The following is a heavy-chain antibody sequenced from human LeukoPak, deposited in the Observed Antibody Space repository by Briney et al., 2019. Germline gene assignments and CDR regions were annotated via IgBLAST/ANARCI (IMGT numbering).Heavy chain of an antibody. D-gene: IGHD6-13*01. J-gene: IGHJ4*02. CDR3: TRGIAAAIDY. CDR2: INHSGST. CDR1: GGSFSGYY. V-gene: IGHV4-34*01. Sequence: SETLSLTCAVYGGSFSGYYWSWIRQPPGKGLEWIGEINHSGSTNYNPSLKSRVTISVDTSKNQFSLKLSSVTAADTAVYYCTRGIAAAIDYWGQGTLVTVSS.